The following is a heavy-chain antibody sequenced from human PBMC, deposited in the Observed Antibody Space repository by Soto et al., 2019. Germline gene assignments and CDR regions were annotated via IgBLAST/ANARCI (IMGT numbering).Heavy chain of an antibody. Sequence: QVQLVQSGAEVKKPGASVKVSCKASGYTFTSYAMHWVRQAPGQRLEWMGWINAGNGNTKYSQKFQGSVTITRDTSASTAYMELSSLRSEDTAVYYCARVSSGSLGDYWGQGTLVTVSS. CDR1: GYTFTSYA. D-gene: IGHD1-26*01. V-gene: IGHV1-3*01. CDR3: ARVSSGSLGDY. CDR2: INAGNGNT. J-gene: IGHJ4*02.